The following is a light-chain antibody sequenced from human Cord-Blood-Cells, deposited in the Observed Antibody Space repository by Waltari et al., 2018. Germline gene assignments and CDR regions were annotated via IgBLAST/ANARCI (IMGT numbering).Light chain of an antibody. CDR1: NIGSKS. J-gene: IGLJ3*02. CDR2: YDS. Sequence: SYVLTQPPSVSVAPGKTARITCGGNNIGSKSVHWYQQKPSQAPVLVIYYDSDRPSGIPERFSGSNSGNTATLTISRVEAGDEADYYCQVWDSSSDGVFGGGTKLTVL. V-gene: IGLV3-21*04. CDR3: QVWDSSSDGV.